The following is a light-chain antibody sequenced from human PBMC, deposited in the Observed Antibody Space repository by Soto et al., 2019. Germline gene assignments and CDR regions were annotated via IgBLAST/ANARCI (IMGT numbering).Light chain of an antibody. CDR3: QQYNSYSWT. Sequence: DIQMTQSPSTLSASVGDRVTITCRASQSISSWLAWYQQKPGKPPKLLIYKASSLESGVPSRFSGSGSGTEFTLTISSLHPDDFATYYCQQYNSYSWTFGQGTKVEIK. V-gene: IGKV1-5*03. CDR2: KAS. J-gene: IGKJ1*01. CDR1: QSISSW.